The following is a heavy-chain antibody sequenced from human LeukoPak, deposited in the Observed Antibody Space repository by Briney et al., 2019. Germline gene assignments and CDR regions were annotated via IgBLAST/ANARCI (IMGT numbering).Heavy chain of an antibody. CDR1: GGTFSSYA. D-gene: IGHD3-22*01. J-gene: IGHJ3*02. CDR3: ARTHYYDSSGYTPYAFDI. V-gene: IGHV1-69*05. Sequence: GASVKVSCKASGGTFSSYAISWVRQAPGQGLEWMGRIIPIFGTANYAQKFQGRATITTDESTSTAYMELSSLRSEDTAVYYCARTHYYDSSGYTPYAFDIWGQGTMVTVSS. CDR2: IIPIFGTA.